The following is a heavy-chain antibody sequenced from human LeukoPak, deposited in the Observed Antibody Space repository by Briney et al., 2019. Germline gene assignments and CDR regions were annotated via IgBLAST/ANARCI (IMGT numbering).Heavy chain of an antibody. Sequence: SETLSLTCAVYGGSFSGCYWSWIRQPPGKGLEWIGEINHSGSTNYNPSLKSRVTISVDTSKNQFSLKLSSVTAADTAVYYCARGETLPAAISDYYYYGMDVWGQGTTVTVSS. V-gene: IGHV4-34*01. J-gene: IGHJ6*02. CDR3: ARGETLPAAISDYYYYGMDV. CDR2: INHSGST. D-gene: IGHD2-2*02. CDR1: GGSFSGCY.